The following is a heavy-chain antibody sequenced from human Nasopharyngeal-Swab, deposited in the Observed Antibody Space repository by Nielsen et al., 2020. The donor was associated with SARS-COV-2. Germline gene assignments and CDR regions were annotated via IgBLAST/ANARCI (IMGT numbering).Heavy chain of an antibody. CDR3: ARVGLYSLGYDSSGYYPDY. CDR1: GGSINSYY. D-gene: IGHD3-22*01. V-gene: IGHV4-59*06. CDR2: IYYSGST. J-gene: IGHJ4*02. Sequence: SETLSLTCTVSGGSINSYYWNWVRQPPGKGLEWIGYIYYSGSTYYNPSLKSRVTISVDTSKNQFSLKLSSVTAADTAVYYCARVGLYSLGYDSSGYYPDYWGQGTLVTVSS.